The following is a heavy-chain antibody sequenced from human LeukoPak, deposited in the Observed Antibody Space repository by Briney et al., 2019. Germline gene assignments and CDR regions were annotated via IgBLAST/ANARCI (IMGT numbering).Heavy chain of an antibody. CDR2: IYYSGST. CDR1: GGSISSYY. Sequence: SETLSLTCTVSGGSISSYYWSWIRQPPGKGLEWIGYIYYSGSTNYNPSLKSRVTISVDTSKNQFSLKLSSVTAADTAVYYCARLPAAAGIFYYFDYWGQGTLVTVSS. CDR3: ARLPAAAGIFYYFDY. V-gene: IGHV4-59*08. D-gene: IGHD6-13*01. J-gene: IGHJ4*02.